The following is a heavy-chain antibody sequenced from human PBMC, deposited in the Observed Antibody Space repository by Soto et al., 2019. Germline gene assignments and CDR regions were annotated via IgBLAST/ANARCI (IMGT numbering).Heavy chain of an antibody. D-gene: IGHD3-3*01. CDR1: GYSISSGYY. CDR2: IYHSGST. CDR3: ARDGYYDFWSGYPNWFDP. J-gene: IGHJ5*02. Sequence: LSLTCAVSGYSISSGYYWGWIRQPPGKGLEWIGSIYHSGSTYYNPSLKSRVTISVDTSKNQFPLKLSSVTAADTAVYYCARDGYYDFWSGYPNWFDPWGQGTLVTVSS. V-gene: IGHV4-38-2*02.